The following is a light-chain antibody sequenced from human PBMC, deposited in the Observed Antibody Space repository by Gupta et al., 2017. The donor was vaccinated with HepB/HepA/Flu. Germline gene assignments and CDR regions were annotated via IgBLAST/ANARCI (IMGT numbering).Light chain of an antibody. CDR1: QSVLYSSNNKNY. CDR2: WAS. CDR3: QQDDSTPWT. V-gene: IGKV4-1*01. Sequence: DILMPFPPGSIVLSLGERATINCKSSQSVLYSSNNKNYLAWYQQKPGQPPKLLIYWASTRESGVPDRFSGSGSGTDFTLTISSLQAEDVAVYYCQQDDSTPWTFGQGTKVEIK. J-gene: IGKJ1*01.